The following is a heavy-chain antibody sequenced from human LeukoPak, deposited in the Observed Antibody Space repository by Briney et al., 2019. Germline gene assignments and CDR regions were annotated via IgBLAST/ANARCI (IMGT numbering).Heavy chain of an antibody. Sequence: GGSLRLSCAASGFTFSSYWMSWVRQAPGKGLEWAANIKQDGSEKYYVDSVKGRFTISRDNAKNSLYLQMNSLRAEDTAVYYCARATYSSSARYYFDYGGQGTLVTVSS. J-gene: IGHJ4*02. CDR3: ARATYSSSARYYFDY. CDR1: GFTFSSYW. CDR2: IKQDGSEK. D-gene: IGHD6-6*01. V-gene: IGHV3-7*01.